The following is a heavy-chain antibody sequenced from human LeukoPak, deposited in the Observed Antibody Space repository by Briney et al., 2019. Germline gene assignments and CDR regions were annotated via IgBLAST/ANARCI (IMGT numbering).Heavy chain of an antibody. V-gene: IGHV3-43*02. CDR3: AKDIRDYDFWSGYFDY. CDR1: GFTFDDYA. D-gene: IGHD3-3*01. Sequence: GGSLRLSXAASGFTFDDYAMHWVRQAPGKGLEWVSLISGDGGSTYYADSVKGRFTISRDNSKNSLYLQMNSLRTEDTALYYCAKDIRDYDFWSGYFDYWGQGTLVTVSS. J-gene: IGHJ4*02. CDR2: ISGDGGST.